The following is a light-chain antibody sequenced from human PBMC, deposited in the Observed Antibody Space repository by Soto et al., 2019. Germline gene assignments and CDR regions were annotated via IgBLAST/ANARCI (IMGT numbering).Light chain of an antibody. CDR2: GAS. V-gene: IGKV3D-7*01. J-gene: IGKJ4*01. CDR1: QSVSSNY. Sequence: IVLTQSPGTLSLSPGERATLSCRAGQSVSSNYLAWYQQKPGQAPRLLIYGASTRATAIPARFSGSGSGTDFTLTVSSLQPEDFAVYYCQHDYNLLTFGGGTKVDIK. CDR3: QHDYNLLT.